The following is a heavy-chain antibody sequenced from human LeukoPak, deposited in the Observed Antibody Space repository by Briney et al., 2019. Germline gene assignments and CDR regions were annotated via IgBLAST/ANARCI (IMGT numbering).Heavy chain of an antibody. CDR2: INHSGST. Sequence: SETLSLTCAVYGGSFSGYYWSWIRQPPGKGLEWIGKINHSGSTNYNPSLKSRVTISVDTSKNQFSLKLSSVTAADTAVYYCAGLGSGYEFYFDYWGQGTLVTVSS. J-gene: IGHJ4*02. D-gene: IGHD5-12*01. CDR1: GGSFSGYY. CDR3: AGLGSGYEFYFDY. V-gene: IGHV4-34*01.